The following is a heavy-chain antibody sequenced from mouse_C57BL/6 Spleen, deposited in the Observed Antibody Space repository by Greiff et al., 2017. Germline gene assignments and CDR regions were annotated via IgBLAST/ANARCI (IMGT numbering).Heavy chain of an antibody. V-gene: IGHV14-4*01. CDR1: GFNIKDDY. D-gene: IGHD3-3*01. Sequence: VQLQQSGAELVRPGASVKLSCTASGFNIKDDYMHWVKQRPEQGLEWIGWIDPENGDTEYASKFHGKATITADTSSNTAYLQLSSLTSEDTAVYYCTTAGRDPLAYWGQGTLVTVSA. CDR3: TTAGRDPLAY. CDR2: IDPENGDT. J-gene: IGHJ3*01.